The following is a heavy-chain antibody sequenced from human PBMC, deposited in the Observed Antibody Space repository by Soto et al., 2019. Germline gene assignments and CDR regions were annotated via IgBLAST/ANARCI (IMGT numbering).Heavy chain of an antibody. D-gene: IGHD6-19*01. V-gene: IGHV4-31*03. Sequence: QVQLQESGPGLVKPSQTLSLTCTVSGGSISSGGYYWSWIRQHPGKGLEWIGYIYYSGSTYYNPSLKSRVTISVDTAKTLFSRKLSSVTAADTAVYYCGREEGRGWYAFDYWGQGTLVTVSS. CDR1: GGSISSGGYY. CDR3: GREEGRGWYAFDY. J-gene: IGHJ4*02. CDR2: IYYSGST.